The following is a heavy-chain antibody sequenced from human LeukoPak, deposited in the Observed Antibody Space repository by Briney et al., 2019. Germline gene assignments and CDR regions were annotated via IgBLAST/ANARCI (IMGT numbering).Heavy chain of an antibody. V-gene: IGHV1-46*01. CDR2: INPSGGST. J-gene: IGHJ5*02. CDR3: ARASYGSGSYHERYNWFDP. CDR1: GYTFTSYY. D-gene: IGHD3-10*01. Sequence: GASVKVSCKASGYTFTSYYMHWVRQAPGQGLEWMGIINPSGGSTSYAQKFQGRVTMTRDTSTSTVYMELSSLRSEDTAVYYCARASYGSGSYHERYNWFDPWGQGTLVTVSS.